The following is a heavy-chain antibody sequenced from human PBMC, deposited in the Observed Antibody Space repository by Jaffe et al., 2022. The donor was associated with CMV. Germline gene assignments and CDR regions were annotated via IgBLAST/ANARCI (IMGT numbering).Heavy chain of an antibody. CDR2: ISGSGGST. Sequence: EVQLLESGGGLVQPGGSLRLSCAASGFTFSSYAMSWVRQAPGKGLEWVSAISGSGGSTYYADSVKGRFTISRDNSKNTLYLQMNSLRAEDTAVYYCAKDVPRIQLWTLGRENYFDYWGQGTLVTVSS. J-gene: IGHJ4*02. CDR1: GFTFSSYA. V-gene: IGHV3-23*01. D-gene: IGHD5-18*01. CDR3: AKDVPRIQLWTLGRENYFDY.